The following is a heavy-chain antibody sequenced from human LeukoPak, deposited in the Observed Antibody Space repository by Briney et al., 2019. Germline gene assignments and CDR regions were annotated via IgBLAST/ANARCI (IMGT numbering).Heavy chain of an antibody. Sequence: GSLRLSCVASGFTFGSYSMNWVRQAPGKGLEWIGEINHSGSTNYNPSLKSRVTISLDTSKNHFSLKLSSVTAADTAVYYCARGTPHYYGSGSYYISRFDPWGQGTLVTVSS. D-gene: IGHD3-10*01. CDR3: ARGTPHYYGSGSYYISRFDP. CDR2: INHSGST. J-gene: IGHJ5*02. V-gene: IGHV4-34*01. CDR1: GFTFGSYS.